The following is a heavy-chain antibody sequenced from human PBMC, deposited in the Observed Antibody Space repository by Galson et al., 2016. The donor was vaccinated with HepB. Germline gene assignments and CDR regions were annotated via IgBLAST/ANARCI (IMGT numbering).Heavy chain of an antibody. Sequence: SVKVSCKASGYTFFNYYIHWVRQAPGQGLEWMAMINPSSGSTIYAREFQGKISVTRDTASVPSDTSTGTVHLFLSSLRHEDTAVYYCARLGGTLTGYDNFGNLRGYFDLWGRGSLVTVPS. V-gene: IGHV1-46*01. CDR3: ARLGGTLTGYDNFGNLRGYFDL. D-gene: IGHD3-9*01. CDR1: GYTFFNYY. J-gene: IGHJ2*01. CDR2: INPSSGST.